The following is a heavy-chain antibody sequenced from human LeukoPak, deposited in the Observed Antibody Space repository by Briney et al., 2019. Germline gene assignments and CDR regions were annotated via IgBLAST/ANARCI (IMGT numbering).Heavy chain of an antibody. J-gene: IGHJ4*02. Sequence: PGGSLRLSCAASGFTFSSYAMSWVRQAPGKGLEWVSAISGSGGSTYYADSVKGRFTISRDNSKNTLYLQMNSLRAEDTAVYYCASHLENFFNSSGWAVGYWGQGTLVTVSS. CDR3: ASHLENFFNSSGWAVGY. V-gene: IGHV3-23*01. D-gene: IGHD6-19*01. CDR1: GFTFSSYA. CDR2: ISGSGGST.